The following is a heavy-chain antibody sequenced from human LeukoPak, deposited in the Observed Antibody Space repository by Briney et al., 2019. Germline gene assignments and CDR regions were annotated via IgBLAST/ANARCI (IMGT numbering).Heavy chain of an antibody. CDR3: ARSGVATIRNAFDI. CDR1: GYTFTGYY. J-gene: IGHJ3*02. Sequence: AASVKVSCKASGYTFTGYYMHWVRQSPGQGLEWMGWINPNVGGTNYAQKFQGRVTMTRDTSISTAYMELSRLRSDDTAVYYCARSGVATIRNAFDIWGQGTMVTVSS. V-gene: IGHV1-2*02. CDR2: INPNVGGT. D-gene: IGHD5-12*01.